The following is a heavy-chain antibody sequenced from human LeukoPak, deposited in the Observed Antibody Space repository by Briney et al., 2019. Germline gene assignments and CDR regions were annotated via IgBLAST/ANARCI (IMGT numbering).Heavy chain of an antibody. CDR2: ISPKSGDT. J-gene: IGHJ4*02. D-gene: IGHD3-16*01. CDR1: GHTFSGYH. V-gene: IGHV1-2*02. CDR3: ASVRAGDDFDY. Sequence: ASVKGSCKASGHTFSGYHMQWVRQAPGQGLEWMGWISPKSGDTKSGQKFQGRVTLTRDTSISTAYMELSRLTSDDTAVYYCASVRAGDDFDYWGQGTLVTVSS.